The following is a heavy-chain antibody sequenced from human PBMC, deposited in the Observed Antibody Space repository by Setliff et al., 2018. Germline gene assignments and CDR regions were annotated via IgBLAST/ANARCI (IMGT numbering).Heavy chain of an antibody. V-gene: IGHV4-34*01. CDR1: GGSFSGYY. D-gene: IGHD3-3*01. J-gene: IGHJ4*02. Sequence: PSETLSLTCAVYGGSFSGYYWSWIRQPPGKGLEWIGEINHSGSTNYNPSLKSRVTISVDTSKNQFSLKLSSVTAADTAVYYCARDSGQSRNYNFWSGQLDYWGQGTLVTVSS. CDR3: ARDSGQSRNYNFWSGQLDY. CDR2: INHSGST.